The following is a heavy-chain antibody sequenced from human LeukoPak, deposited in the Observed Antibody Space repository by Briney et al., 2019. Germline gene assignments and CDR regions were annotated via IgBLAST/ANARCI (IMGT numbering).Heavy chain of an antibody. CDR3: AKGGYSSRTNQPTRPDY. V-gene: IGHV3-30*18. D-gene: IGHD6-19*01. Sequence: PGGSLRLSCAASGFTFSSYGMHWVRQAPGKGLEWVAVVSYDGSNKYYADSVKGRLTISRDNSKNTLYLQMNSLRAEDTAVYYCAKGGYSSRTNQPTRPDYWGQGTLVTVSS. CDR2: VSYDGSNK. CDR1: GFTFSSYG. J-gene: IGHJ4*02.